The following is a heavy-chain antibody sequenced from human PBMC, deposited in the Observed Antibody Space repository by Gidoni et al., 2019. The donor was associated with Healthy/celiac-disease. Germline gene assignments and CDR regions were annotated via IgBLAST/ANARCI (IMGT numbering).Heavy chain of an antibody. J-gene: IGHJ6*02. CDR2: INNSGST. Sequence: QLPLQQLGAGLLKPSETLSRTCAGDCWSCRGCYWSWIRQPPGKGLEWIGEINNSGSTNYNPYLKSRVTISVDTSKNKFSLKLRSVTAADTAVYYCAREPPTTLTTLDYYGMDVWGQGTTVTVSS. V-gene: IGHV4-34*01. CDR1: CWSCRGCY. D-gene: IGHD4-17*01. CDR3: AREPPTTLTTLDYYGMDV.